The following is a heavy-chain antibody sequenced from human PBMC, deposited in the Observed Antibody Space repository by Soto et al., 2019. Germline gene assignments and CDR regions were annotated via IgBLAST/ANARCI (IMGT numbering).Heavy chain of an antibody. CDR3: AMVPYNWNYVFFDY. V-gene: IGHV4-31*02. D-gene: IGHD1-7*01. J-gene: IGHJ4*02. Sequence: SETLSLTCTVSGGSISSGDNYYWSWIRQHPGKGLEWIGYIYYSGSTYYNPSLKSRVTISVDTSKNQFSLKLSSVTAADTAVYYCAMVPYNWNYVFFDYWGQGTLVTVSS. CDR1: GGSISSGDNYY. CDR2: IYYSGST.